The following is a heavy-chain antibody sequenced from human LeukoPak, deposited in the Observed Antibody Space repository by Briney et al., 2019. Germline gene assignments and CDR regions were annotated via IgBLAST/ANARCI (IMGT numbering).Heavy chain of an antibody. CDR2: ITSNGGSA. J-gene: IGHJ5*02. CDR3: VTVGMTSIWSYLRFDP. CDR1: GFTFSTNS. V-gene: IGHV3-64D*08. Sequence: SGGSLRLSCSASGFTFSTNSMHWVRQAPGKGLEFVSAITSNGGSAYYADSVKGRFTISRDNSKNTLYLQMSSLRAEDTAVDYCVTVGMTSIWSYLRFDPRGQGTLVSVSS. D-gene: IGHD1-26*01.